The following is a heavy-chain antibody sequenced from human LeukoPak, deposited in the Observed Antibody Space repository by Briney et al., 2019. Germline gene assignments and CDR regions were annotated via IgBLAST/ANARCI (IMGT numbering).Heavy chain of an antibody. Sequence: GGSLRLSCAASGFTFSSYAMHWVRQAPGKGLEWVAVISYDGSNKYYADSVKGRFTISRDNSKNTLYLQMNSLRAEDTAVYYCAKVRHRDYWGQGTLVTVSS. D-gene: IGHD4-17*01. V-gene: IGHV3-30-3*01. CDR2: ISYDGSNK. CDR1: GFTFSSYA. J-gene: IGHJ4*02. CDR3: AKVRHRDY.